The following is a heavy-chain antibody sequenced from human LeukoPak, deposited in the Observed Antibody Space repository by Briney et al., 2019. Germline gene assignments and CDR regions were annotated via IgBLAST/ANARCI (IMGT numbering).Heavy chain of an antibody. Sequence: PGGSLRLSCAASGFTFSSYSMNWVRRAPGKGLEWVSYISSSSSTIYYADSVKGRFTISRDNSKNTLYLQMNSLRAEDTAVYYCARGQTAMVNYYYGMDVWGQGTTVTVSS. D-gene: IGHD5-18*01. CDR2: ISSSSSTI. V-gene: IGHV3-48*01. CDR3: ARGQTAMVNYYYGMDV. J-gene: IGHJ6*02. CDR1: GFTFSSYS.